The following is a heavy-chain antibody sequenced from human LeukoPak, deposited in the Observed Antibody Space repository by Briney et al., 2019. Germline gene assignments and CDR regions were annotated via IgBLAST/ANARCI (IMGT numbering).Heavy chain of an antibody. D-gene: IGHD3-10*01. CDR3: TSLWSGELFLSY. Sequence: GGSLRLSCTASGFTFGDYAMSWVRQAPGKGLEWVGFIRSKAYGGTTEYAASVKGRFTISRDDSKSIAYLQMNSLKTEDTAVYYCTSLWSGELFLSYWGQGTLVTVSS. V-gene: IGHV3-49*04. J-gene: IGHJ4*02. CDR2: IRSKAYGGTT. CDR1: GFTFGDYA.